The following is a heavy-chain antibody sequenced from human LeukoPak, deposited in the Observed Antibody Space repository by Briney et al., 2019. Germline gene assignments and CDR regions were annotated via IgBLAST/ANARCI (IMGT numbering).Heavy chain of an antibody. CDR3: ARAGSHRNSGYDY. CDR2: ISTSTTTM. J-gene: IGHJ4*02. CDR1: GFTFNTYS. V-gene: IGHV3-48*04. Sequence: GGSLRLSCTASGFTFNTYSMNWVRQAPGKGLEWVSYISTSTTTMYYADSVKGRFTISRDNAKNSLYLQMNSLRAEDTAVYYCARAGSHRNSGYDYWGQGILVTVSS. D-gene: IGHD5-12*01.